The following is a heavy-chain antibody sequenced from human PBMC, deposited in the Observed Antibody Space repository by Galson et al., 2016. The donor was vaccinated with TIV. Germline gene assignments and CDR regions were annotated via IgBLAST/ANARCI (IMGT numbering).Heavy chain of an antibody. J-gene: IGHJ6*02. D-gene: IGHD3-22*01. Sequence: SVKVSCKASGYTFTNYGISWVRRAPGQGLEWMGWISGHTGNTDYARKFQGRLLMTTDTSTGTAFMELRSLTSDDTAVYYCARDRGSMTMILVVDYYYGMDVWVQGTTVTVSS. CDR1: GYTFTNYG. CDR3: ARDRGSMTMILVVDYYYGMDV. CDR2: ISGHTGNT. V-gene: IGHV1-18*01.